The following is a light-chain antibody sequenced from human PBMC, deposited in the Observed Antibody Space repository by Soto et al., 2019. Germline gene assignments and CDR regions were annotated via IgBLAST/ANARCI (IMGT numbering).Light chain of an antibody. CDR3: QRYFNTPFA. CDR1: QSVFSTSTNKNY. V-gene: IGKV4-1*01. Sequence: DIVMTQSPDSLAVSLGERATINCKSSQSVFSTSTNKNYLTWYQQKQGQPPKLLIYWASTRESGVPDRFSGSGSGTDFTLTITSLQAEDVATYYCQRYFNTPFAFGPGTKVNIK. CDR2: WAS. J-gene: IGKJ3*01.